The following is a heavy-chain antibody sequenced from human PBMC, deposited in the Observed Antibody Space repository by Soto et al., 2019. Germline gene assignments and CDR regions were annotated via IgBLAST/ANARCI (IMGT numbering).Heavy chain of an antibody. CDR1: GFTFSSYW. V-gene: IGHV3-74*01. Sequence: EVQLVESGGGLVQPGGSLRLSCAASGFTFSSYWMHWVRQAPGKGLVWVSRINSDGSSTSYADSVKGRFTISRDNAKNTLYLQMSSLRAEDTAVYYCARGTGTTSTYYYYYGMDVWGQGTTVTVSS. CDR2: INSDGSST. CDR3: ARGTGTTSTYYYYYGMDV. J-gene: IGHJ6*02. D-gene: IGHD1-1*01.